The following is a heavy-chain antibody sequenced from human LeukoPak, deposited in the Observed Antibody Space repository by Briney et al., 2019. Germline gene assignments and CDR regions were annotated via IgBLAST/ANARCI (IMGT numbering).Heavy chain of an antibody. Sequence: PGGSLRLSRAASGFTFSSYSMNWVRQAPGKGLEWVSYISSSSTIYYADSVKGRFTISRDNAKNSLYLQMNSLRAEDTAVYYCARERVTTGTTLDYWGQGTLVTVSS. V-gene: IGHV3-48*01. CDR3: ARERVTTGTTLDY. CDR1: GFTFSSYS. D-gene: IGHD1-1*01. J-gene: IGHJ4*02. CDR2: ISSSSTI.